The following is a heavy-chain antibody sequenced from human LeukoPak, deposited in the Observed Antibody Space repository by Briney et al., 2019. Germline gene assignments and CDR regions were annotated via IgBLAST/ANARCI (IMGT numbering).Heavy chain of an antibody. CDR3: TTYNDYYDSSGYNY. Sequence: GGSLRLSCAASGFTFSNAWMSWVRQAPGKGLEWVGRIKSKTDGGTTDYAAPVKGRFTISRDDSKNTLYLQMNSLKTEDTAVYYYTTYNDYYDSSGYNYWGQGTLVTVSS. D-gene: IGHD3-22*01. V-gene: IGHV3-15*01. J-gene: IGHJ4*02. CDR1: GFTFSNAW. CDR2: IKSKTDGGTT.